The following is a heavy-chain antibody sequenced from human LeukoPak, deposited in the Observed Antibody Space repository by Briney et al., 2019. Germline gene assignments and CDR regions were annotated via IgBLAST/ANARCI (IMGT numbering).Heavy chain of an antibody. CDR2: IKQDGSEK. V-gene: IGHV3-7*01. CDR1: GFTFSSYW. J-gene: IGHJ4*02. Sequence: GGSLRLSCAASGFTFSSYWMSWVRQAPGKGLEWVANIKQDGSEKYYVDSVKGRFTTSRDNAKNSLYLQMNSLRAEDTAVYYCARPGRRSSSWYYFDYWGQGTLVTVSS. CDR3: ARPGRRSSSWYYFDY. D-gene: IGHD6-13*01.